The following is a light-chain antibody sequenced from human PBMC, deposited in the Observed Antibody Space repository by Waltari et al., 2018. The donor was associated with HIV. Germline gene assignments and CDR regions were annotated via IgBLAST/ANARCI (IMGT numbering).Light chain of an antibody. CDR3: QAWDSSLWL. CDR2: QDS. V-gene: IGLV3-1*01. J-gene: IGLJ3*02. Sequence: SYELTQPPSVSVSPGQTASITCSGDNLGDKYACWYQQKPGQSPVLVIYQDSKRPSGIPERFSGSNSGNTATLTISGTQAMDEADYYCQAWDSSLWLFGGGTKLTVL. CDR1: NLGDKY.